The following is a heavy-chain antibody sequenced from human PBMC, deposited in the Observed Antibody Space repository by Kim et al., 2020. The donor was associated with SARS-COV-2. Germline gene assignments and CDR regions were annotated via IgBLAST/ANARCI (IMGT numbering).Heavy chain of an antibody. D-gene: IGHD6-25*01. CDR1: GFIFSNYA. CDR2: ITLNGGEK. CDR3: VKALYGRGYNTFDI. J-gene: IGHJ3*02. Sequence: GGSLRLSCSASGFIFSNYAMYWVRQAPGKGLEYVSSITLNGGEKLYADSAKGRFTISRDDSENTLYLQLSSLRPEDTAVYYCVKALYGRGYNTFDIWGRGTMVIVSS. V-gene: IGHV3-64D*06.